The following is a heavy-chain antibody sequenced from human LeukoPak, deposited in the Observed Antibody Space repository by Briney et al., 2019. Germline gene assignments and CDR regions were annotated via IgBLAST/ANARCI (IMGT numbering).Heavy chain of an antibody. CDR2: IKNKYERRTT. D-gene: IGHD5-24*01. CDR1: GFSFTNAW. Sequence: GGSLRPSCAASGFSFTNAWMSWVRQAPGKGLEWVGPIKNKYERRTTDYAAPWKRRFTISRDDSKKTLYLQMNSLKTEDTALYYCTRDVDGYNWYAFDIWGQGTMVTVSS. V-gene: IGHV3-15*01. J-gene: IGHJ3*02. CDR3: TRDVDGYNWYAFDI.